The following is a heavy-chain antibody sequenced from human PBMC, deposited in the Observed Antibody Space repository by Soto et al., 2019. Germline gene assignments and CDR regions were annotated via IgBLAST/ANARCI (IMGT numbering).Heavy chain of an antibody. J-gene: IGHJ6*03. V-gene: IGHV4-39*07. D-gene: IGHD6-13*01. CDR1: GGSISSYY. CDR2: IYYSGST. Sequence: PSETLSLTCTVSGGSISSYYWSWIRQPPGKGLEWIGSIYYSGSTYYNPSLKSRVTISVDTSKNQFSLKLSSVTAADTAVYYCARGRGGTGIAAAGTSRLDYYMDAWGKGTTVTVSS. CDR3: ARGRGGTGIAAAGTSRLDYYMDA.